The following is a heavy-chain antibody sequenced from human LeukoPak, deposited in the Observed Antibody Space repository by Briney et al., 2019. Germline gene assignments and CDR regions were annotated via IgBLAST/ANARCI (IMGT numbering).Heavy chain of an antibody. D-gene: IGHD3-22*01. J-gene: IGHJ3*02. V-gene: IGHV3-33*01. Sequence: GGSLRLSCAASGFTFSSYGMHWVRQAPGKGLEWVAVIWYDGSNKYYADSVKGRFTISRNNSKNTLYLQMNSLRAEGTAVYYCARFPRYYYDSSGSPGAFDIWGQGTMVTVSS. CDR2: IWYDGSNK. CDR3: ARFPRYYYDSSGSPGAFDI. CDR1: GFTFSSYG.